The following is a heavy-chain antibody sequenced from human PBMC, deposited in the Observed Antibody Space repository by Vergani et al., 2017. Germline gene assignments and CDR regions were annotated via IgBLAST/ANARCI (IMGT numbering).Heavy chain of an antibody. CDR3: ARDDCSSTICYTDFGLDY. J-gene: IGHJ4*02. Sequence: HVEMVQSGAEAKKPGASVKVSCKASGYTFSSYGVTWVRQAPGQGLEWMGWISAYNGNTIYAQKFQGRVIMTTDTSTSTAYMELWSLKSDDTAVYYCARDDCSSTICYTDFGLDYWGQGTLVTVSS. V-gene: IGHV1-18*01. D-gene: IGHD2-2*02. CDR2: ISAYNGNT. CDR1: GYTFSSYG.